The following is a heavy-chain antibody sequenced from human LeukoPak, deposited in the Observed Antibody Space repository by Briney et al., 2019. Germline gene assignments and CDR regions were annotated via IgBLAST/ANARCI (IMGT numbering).Heavy chain of an antibody. CDR1: GFTFHNAW. CDR2: MKSNRDGGTS. D-gene: IGHD4-11*01. V-gene: IGHV3-15*01. Sequence: GGSLRLSCAASGFTFHNAWMTWVRQAPGKGLEWVGRMKSNRDGGTSDYAAPVKGRFTISRDDSKDTLYLHMNSLRAEDTAVSYCNTLSNDVLYWGQGTLVTVS. CDR3: NTLSNDVLY. J-gene: IGHJ4*02.